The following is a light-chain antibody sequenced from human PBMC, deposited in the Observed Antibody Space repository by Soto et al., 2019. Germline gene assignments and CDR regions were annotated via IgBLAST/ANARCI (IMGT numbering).Light chain of an antibody. CDR1: QSISSW. Sequence: DIRMTQSPSTLSASVGDRVTITCRASQSISSWLAWYQQKPGKAPKLLIYMASILENGVPSRFSGSGSGTEFTLTISSLQPDDFGTYYCQYYSSSSPETFDQGTKVDIK. V-gene: IGKV1-5*03. J-gene: IGKJ1*01. CDR3: QYYSSSSPET. CDR2: MAS.